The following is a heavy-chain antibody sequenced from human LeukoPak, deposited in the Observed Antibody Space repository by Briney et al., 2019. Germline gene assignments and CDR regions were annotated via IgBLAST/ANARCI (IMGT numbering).Heavy chain of an antibody. Sequence: GGSLRLSCAASGFTFSNAWMSWVRQAPGKGLEWVGRIKSKTDGGTTDYAAPVKGRFTISRDDSKNTLYLQMNSLKTEDTAVYYCAKGPLFTPLLRYWTFYDYWGQGTLVTVSS. CDR3: AKGPLFTPLLRYWTFYDY. CDR1: GFTFSNAW. D-gene: IGHD3-9*01. CDR2: IKSKTDGGTT. V-gene: IGHV3-15*01. J-gene: IGHJ4*02.